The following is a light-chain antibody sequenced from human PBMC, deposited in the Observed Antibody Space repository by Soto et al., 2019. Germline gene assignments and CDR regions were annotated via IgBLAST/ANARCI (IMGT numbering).Light chain of an antibody. Sequence: QSALTQHPSASGSPGQTVTISCTGTSSDVGGYNSVSWYQQHPGKAPTLMIYEVRNRPSGVSNRFSGSKSGNTASLTISGLQAEDEADYYCSSYTDSAALEVVGTGTKV. J-gene: IGLJ1*01. V-gene: IGLV2-14*01. CDR2: EVR. CDR1: SSDVGGYNS. CDR3: SSYTDSAALEV.